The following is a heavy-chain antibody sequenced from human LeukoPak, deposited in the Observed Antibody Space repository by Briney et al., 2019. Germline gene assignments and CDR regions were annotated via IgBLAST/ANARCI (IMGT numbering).Heavy chain of an antibody. V-gene: IGHV3-30*03. Sequence: PGGSLRLSCAPSGFTFSSYGMHWVRQAPGKGLEWVAVISYDGSNKYYADFVKGRFTISRDNSKDTLYLQMNSLRAEDTAVYYCAREFAGYSSSWYDYWGQGTQVTVSS. D-gene: IGHD6-13*01. CDR3: AREFAGYSSSWYDY. CDR2: ISYDGSNK. CDR1: GFTFSSYG. J-gene: IGHJ4*02.